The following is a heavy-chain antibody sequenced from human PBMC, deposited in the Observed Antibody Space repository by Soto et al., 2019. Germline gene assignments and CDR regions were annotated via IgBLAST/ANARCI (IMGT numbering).Heavy chain of an antibody. D-gene: IGHD5-12*01. CDR2: INSDGSSI. CDR3: ARGLRGYSGYDAYYYFYYMDV. CDR1: GFNFNSYW. Sequence: GGSLRLSCAASGFNFNSYWMHWVRKDPGEGLVWVSHINSDGSSISYADSVKGRFTISRDNAKNTLYLQMNSLRAEDTAVYYCARGLRGYSGYDAYYYFYYMDVWGKGTTVTVSS. J-gene: IGHJ6*03. V-gene: IGHV3-74*01.